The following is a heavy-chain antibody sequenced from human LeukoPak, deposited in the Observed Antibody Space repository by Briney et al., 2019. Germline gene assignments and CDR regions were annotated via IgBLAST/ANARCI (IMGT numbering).Heavy chain of an antibody. CDR2: IKQDGSEK. D-gene: IGHD2-2*01. J-gene: IGHJ4*02. CDR1: GFTFSSYW. CDR3: ARDYCSSTSCLFDY. V-gene: IGHV3-7*01. Sequence: GGSLRLSCAASGFTFSSYWMNWVRQAPGKGLEWVANIKQDGSEKYYVDSVKGRFTISRDNAKNSMYLQMNSLRAEDTAVYYCARDYCSSTSCLFDYWGQGTLVTVSS.